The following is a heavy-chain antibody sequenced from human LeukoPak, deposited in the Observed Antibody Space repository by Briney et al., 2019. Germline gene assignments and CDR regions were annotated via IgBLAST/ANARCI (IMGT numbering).Heavy chain of an antibody. D-gene: IGHD3-3*01. J-gene: IGHJ6*02. CDR3: ARDYARFLEWFYYYYGMDV. CDR1: GFIFSRYW. V-gene: IGHV3-74*01. CDR2: INGDGSTL. Sequence: GGSLRLSCAASGFIFSRYWMHWVRQAPGKGLVWVSRINGDGSTLSYADSVKGRFTISRDNAKNTLYLQMNSLRAEDTAVYYCARDYARFLEWFYYYYGMDVWGQGTTVTVSS.